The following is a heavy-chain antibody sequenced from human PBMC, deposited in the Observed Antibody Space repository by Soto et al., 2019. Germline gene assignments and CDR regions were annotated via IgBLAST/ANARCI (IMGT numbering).Heavy chain of an antibody. J-gene: IGHJ4*02. Sequence: GGSLRLSCAASGFTFSNYAMNWIRQAPGKGLEWLSSISANGRNAYYADSVKGRFTISRDRSKNTLYLQLDSLRVEDTAIYFCAKDIPSLAWLALGAPFDSWGQGTAVTFSS. CDR1: GFTFSNYA. CDR3: AKDIPSLAWLALGAPFDS. CDR2: ISANGRNA. D-gene: IGHD3-22*01. V-gene: IGHV3-23*01.